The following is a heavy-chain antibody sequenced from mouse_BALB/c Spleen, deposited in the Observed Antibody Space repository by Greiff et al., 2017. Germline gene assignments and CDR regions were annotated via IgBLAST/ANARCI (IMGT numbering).Heavy chain of an antibody. CDR1: GYAFSSSW. Sequence: QVQLQQSGPELVKPGASVKISCKASGYAFSSSWMNWVKQRPGQGLEWIGRIYPGDGDTNYNGKFKGKATLTADKSSSTAYMQLSSLTSVDSAVYFCARYRFGTNYYAMDYWGQGTSVTVSS. J-gene: IGHJ4*01. V-gene: IGHV1-82*01. D-gene: IGHD1-1*02. CDR2: IYPGDGDT. CDR3: ARYRFGTNYYAMDY.